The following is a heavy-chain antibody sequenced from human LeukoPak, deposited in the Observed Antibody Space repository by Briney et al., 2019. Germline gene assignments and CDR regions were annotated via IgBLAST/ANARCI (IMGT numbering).Heavy chain of an antibody. Sequence: PGGSLRLSCAASGFTFNIYWMSWVRQAPGTGLEWLANINQDGSEKYYVDSVEGRFTISRDNAKKSVYLQMNSLRADGTAVYYCTREGSLWFGESKSDSWGQGTLVTVSS. CDR2: INQDGSEK. D-gene: IGHD3-10*01. V-gene: IGHV3-7*04. CDR1: GFTFNIYW. J-gene: IGHJ4*02. CDR3: TREGSLWFGESKSDS.